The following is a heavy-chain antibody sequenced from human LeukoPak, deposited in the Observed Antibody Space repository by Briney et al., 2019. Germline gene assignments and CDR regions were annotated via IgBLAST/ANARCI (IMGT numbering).Heavy chain of an antibody. CDR1: GFTFSDYA. D-gene: IGHD3-9*01. V-gene: IGHV3-30*14. J-gene: IGHJ4*02. CDR2: MSYDGSNE. Sequence: GGSLRLSCAASGFTFSDYAMYWVRQAPGKGLEWVASMSYDGSNEYYADSVKGRFTISRDNSKNTLYLQMNSLRAEDTAVYYCARGHNFGRLHPFDYWGQGTLVTVSS. CDR3: ARGHNFGRLHPFDY.